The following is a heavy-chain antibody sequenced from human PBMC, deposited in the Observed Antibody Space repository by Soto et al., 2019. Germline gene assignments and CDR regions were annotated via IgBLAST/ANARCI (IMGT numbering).Heavy chain of an antibody. J-gene: IGHJ5*02. CDR3: ARDFSGWYGTWFDP. V-gene: IGHV4-30-2*01. Sequence: SEKVRLPCALSGGSISSGGCTWRSIRQLPRKGLEWRGFIYHIGSTSYHGALQIRASASADRSKNQFSLELTSVTAADTAVYYCARDFSGWYGTWFDPWGQGTPVTV. CDR2: IYHIGST. CDR1: GGSISSGGCT. D-gene: IGHD6-19*01.